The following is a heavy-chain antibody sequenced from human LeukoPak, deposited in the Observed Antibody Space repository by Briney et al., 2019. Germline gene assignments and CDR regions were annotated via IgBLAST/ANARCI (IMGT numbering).Heavy chain of an antibody. CDR2: IIPMMGIA. Sequence: GASVKVSFTASGGTLRRHTITWVRQAPGQGLEWMGRIIPMMGIANYAQKFQGRVTITADTSTDTAYMDLISLRSEDTAVYYCASRSHKTIVGADTREVGDYWGQGTLVTVSS. CDR1: GGTLRRHT. CDR3: ASRSHKTIVGADTREVGDY. J-gene: IGHJ4*02. D-gene: IGHD6-19*01. V-gene: IGHV1-69*02.